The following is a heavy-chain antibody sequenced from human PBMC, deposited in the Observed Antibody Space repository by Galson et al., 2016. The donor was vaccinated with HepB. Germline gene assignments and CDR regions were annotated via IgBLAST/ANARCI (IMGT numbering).Heavy chain of an antibody. D-gene: IGHD3-22*01. Sequence: SLRLSCAASRFTFSGYGMHWVRQAPGKGLEWVALISYAGKNEYYADSVKGRFSISRDNSKNTLYLQMNSLRAEDTAGYYCAREDYYDSSGYFAYWGQGTLVTVSS. J-gene: IGHJ4*02. V-gene: IGHV3-30*03. CDR1: RFTFSGYG. CDR3: AREDYYDSSGYFAY. CDR2: ISYAGKNE.